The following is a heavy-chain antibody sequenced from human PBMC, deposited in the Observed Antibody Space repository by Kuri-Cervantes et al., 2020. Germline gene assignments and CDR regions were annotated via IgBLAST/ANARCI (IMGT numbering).Heavy chain of an antibody. J-gene: IGHJ4*02. V-gene: IGHV4-39*01. CDR1: GGSISSSSYY. CDR2: IYYSGTT. Sequence: GSLRLSCTVSGGSISSSSYYWVWIRQPPRKGLGSIGSIYYSGTTYYNPSLQSRVTISVDTSKNQFSLKLTSVAAADTAVYYCARLSYSGYVDYWGQGTLVTVSS. CDR3: ARLSYSGYVDY. D-gene: IGHD1-26*01.